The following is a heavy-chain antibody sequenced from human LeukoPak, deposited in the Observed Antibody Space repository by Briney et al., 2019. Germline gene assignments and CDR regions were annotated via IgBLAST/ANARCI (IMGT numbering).Heavy chain of an antibody. CDR1: GFTFSSYS. J-gene: IGHJ3*02. CDR2: ISSSSSYI. Sequence: GGSLRLSCAASGFTFSSYSMNWVRLAPGKGLEWVSSISSSSSYIFYAASVKGRFTISRDNSKNTLFLQMSSLRDEDTAVYYCARAAHFYSNAFDIWGLGTMVTVSS. V-gene: IGHV3-21*01. D-gene: IGHD6-13*01. CDR3: ARAAHFYSNAFDI.